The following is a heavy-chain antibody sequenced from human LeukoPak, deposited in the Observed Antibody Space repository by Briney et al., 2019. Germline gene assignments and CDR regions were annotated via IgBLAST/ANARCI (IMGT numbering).Heavy chain of an antibody. V-gene: IGHV1-2*02. CDR1: GYTFTGYY. Sequence: GASAKVSCKASGYTFTGYYMHWVRQAPGQGLEWMGWINANSGDTKYAQKFQGRVTMTRDTSISTAYMELSRPRSDDTAMYYCARQISGYSDYWGQGTLVTVSS. CDR3: ARQISGYSDY. J-gene: IGHJ4*02. CDR2: INANSGDT. D-gene: IGHD3-22*01.